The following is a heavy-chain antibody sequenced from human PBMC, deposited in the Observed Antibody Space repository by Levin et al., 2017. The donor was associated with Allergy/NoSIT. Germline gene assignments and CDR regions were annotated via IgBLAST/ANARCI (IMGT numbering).Heavy chain of an antibody. CDR1: GYSFTDYY. CDR3: TGGHGGLDP. Sequence: ASVKVSCKASGYSFTDYYLHWVRQAPGQGLEWMGWINPNNGDTNYAQKLQGRVIMTRDTSISTAYMEMSRLTSDDTALYYCTGGHGGLDPWGPGTLVTVSS. CDR2: INPNNGDT. D-gene: IGHD3-16*01. V-gene: IGHV1-2*02. J-gene: IGHJ5*02.